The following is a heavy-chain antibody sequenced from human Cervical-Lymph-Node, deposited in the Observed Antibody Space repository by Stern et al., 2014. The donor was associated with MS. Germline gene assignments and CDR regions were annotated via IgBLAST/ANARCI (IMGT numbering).Heavy chain of an antibody. CDR2: IFSNDEK. V-gene: IGHV2-26*01. J-gene: IGHJ5*02. CDR3: ARTSYYSDSGTWVGWFDP. D-gene: IGHD3-10*01. Sequence: QITLKESGPVLVKPTETLMLTCTVSGFSLNNPTMGVSWIRQPPGKALEWLAHIFSNDEKSYSTSLKSRLTISKDISKSQVVLTMSNMDPVDTATYSCARTSYYSDSGTWVGWFDPWGQGTLVTVSS. CDR1: GFSLNNPTMG.